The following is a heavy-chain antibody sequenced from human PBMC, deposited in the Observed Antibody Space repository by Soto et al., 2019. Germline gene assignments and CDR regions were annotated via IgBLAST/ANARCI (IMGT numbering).Heavy chain of an antibody. V-gene: IGHV4-31*03. J-gene: IGHJ6*04. CDR3: ARVPHPDYDILTGLEDV. D-gene: IGHD3-9*01. CDR2: IYYSGST. Sequence: SETLSLTCTVSGGSISSGGYYWSWIRQHPGKGLEWIGYIYYSGSTYYNPSLKSRVTISVDTSKNQFSLKLSSVTAADTAVYYCARVPHPDYDILTGLEDVWGKGTTVTVSS. CDR1: GGSISSGGYY.